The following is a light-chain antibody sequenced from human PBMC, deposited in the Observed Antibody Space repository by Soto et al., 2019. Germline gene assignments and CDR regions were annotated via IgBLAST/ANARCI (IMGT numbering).Light chain of an antibody. CDR3: QQSFTTQIT. CDR1: QTISTY. CDR2: AAS. V-gene: IGKV1-39*01. J-gene: IGKJ5*01. Sequence: DIQMTQSPSSLSASVGDRVTITCRASQTISTYLNWYQQKPGKAPKLLIFAASGLQSGVPSRFSGSGSGTVFTLTISSLQPEDFATYYCQQSFTTQITFGQGTRLEIK.